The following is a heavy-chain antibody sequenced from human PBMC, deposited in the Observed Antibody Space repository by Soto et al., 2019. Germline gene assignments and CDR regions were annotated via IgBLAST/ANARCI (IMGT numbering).Heavy chain of an antibody. V-gene: IGHV4-30-2*01. CDR3: ARVGYDHTFDY. D-gene: IGHD3-22*01. CDR2: IYHSGST. Sequence: PSETLSLTCAVSGGSISSGGYSWSSIRQPPGKGLEWIGYIYHSGSTYYNPSLKSRVTISVDRSKNQFSLKLSSVTAADTAVYYCARVGYDHTFDYWGQGTLVTVSS. J-gene: IGHJ4*02. CDR1: GGSISSGGYS.